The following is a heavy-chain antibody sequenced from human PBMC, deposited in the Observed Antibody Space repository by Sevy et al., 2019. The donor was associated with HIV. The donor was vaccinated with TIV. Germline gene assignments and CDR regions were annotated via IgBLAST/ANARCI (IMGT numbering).Heavy chain of an antibody. J-gene: IGHJ3*02. Sequence: GGSLRLSCAASGFTSSTYWIHWVRQAPGEGLMWVSRINSDGSDTVYADSVKGRITLSRDNAKNTVSLQMNSLRAEDTAVYFCARGRGGLAFDIWGQGAVVTVSS. D-gene: IGHD3-10*01. CDR2: INSDGSDT. CDR3: ARGRGGLAFDI. V-gene: IGHV3-74*01. CDR1: GFTSSTYW.